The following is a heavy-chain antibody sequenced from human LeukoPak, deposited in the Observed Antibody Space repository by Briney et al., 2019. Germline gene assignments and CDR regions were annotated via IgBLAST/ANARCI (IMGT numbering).Heavy chain of an antibody. Sequence: GGSLRLSCAASGFTFSTYNMNWVRQAPGKGLEWISYISSSGPTIYYADSVKGRFTISRDNAKNSVYLQMNSLRAEDTAVYYCTRLHGAYPIDFWGQGTLVTVSS. V-gene: IGHV3-48*01. CDR2: ISSSGPTI. CDR1: GFTFSTYN. D-gene: IGHD4/OR15-4a*01. CDR3: TRLHGAYPIDF. J-gene: IGHJ4*02.